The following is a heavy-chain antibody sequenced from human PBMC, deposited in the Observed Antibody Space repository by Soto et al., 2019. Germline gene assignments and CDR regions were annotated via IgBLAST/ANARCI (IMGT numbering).Heavy chain of an antibody. Sequence: SETLSLTCTVSGGSISSYYWSWIRQPPGKGLEWIGYIYYSGSTNYNPSLKSRVTISVDTSKNQFSLKLSSVTAADTAVYYCARGNYDYVWGSYRYTSFDYWGEGTPVTVSS. CDR1: GGSISSYY. V-gene: IGHV4-59*01. CDR2: IYYSGST. D-gene: IGHD3-16*02. J-gene: IGHJ4*02. CDR3: ARGNYDYVWGSYRYTSFDY.